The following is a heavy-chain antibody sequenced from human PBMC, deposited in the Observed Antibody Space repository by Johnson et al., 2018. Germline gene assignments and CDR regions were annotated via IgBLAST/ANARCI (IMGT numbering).Heavy chain of an antibody. V-gene: IGHV3-33*01. J-gene: IGHJ3*02. CDR1: GFTFSSYG. D-gene: IGHD5-12*01. CDR3: EREVDIVATIDDAFDM. CDR2: IWYNGGNK. Sequence: VQLVESGGGVVQPGRSLRLSCAASGFTFSSYGMHWVRQAPGKGLEWVAVIWYNGGNKYYADSVKGRFTISRDNAKNTVYLQMNSLRAEDTAVYYCEREVDIVATIDDAFDMWGQGTMVTVSS.